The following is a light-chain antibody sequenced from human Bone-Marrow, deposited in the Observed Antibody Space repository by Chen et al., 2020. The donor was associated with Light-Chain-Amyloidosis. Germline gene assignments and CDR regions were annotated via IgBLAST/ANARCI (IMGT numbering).Light chain of an antibody. V-gene: IGLV2-14*01. J-gene: IGLJ1*01. Sequence: QSALTQPASVSGSPGQSITISCTGTSSDVGGDNHVSWYQQHPDKAPKLMIYEVTNRPSWVPARFSGSESDNTSSLTSSVLQTEDEANYFCSSYTVTNTLVFGSGTRVTVL. CDR1: SSDVGGDNH. CDR2: EVT. CDR3: SSYTVTNTLV.